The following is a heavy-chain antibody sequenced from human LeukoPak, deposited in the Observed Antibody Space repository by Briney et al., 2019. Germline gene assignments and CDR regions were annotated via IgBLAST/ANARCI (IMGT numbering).Heavy chain of an antibody. V-gene: IGHV3-53*01. J-gene: IGHJ4*02. CDR1: GFTVSTNY. CDR3: ASGGSSWYFSFY. D-gene: IGHD6-13*01. CDR2: IYRSGST. Sequence: GGSLRLSCAASGFTVSTNYVSWVRQAPGKGLEGVSVIYRSGSTYYADSVKGRFTISRDNSKNTLYLQMNRLRAEDTAVYYCASGGSSWYFSFYWGQGTLVTVSS.